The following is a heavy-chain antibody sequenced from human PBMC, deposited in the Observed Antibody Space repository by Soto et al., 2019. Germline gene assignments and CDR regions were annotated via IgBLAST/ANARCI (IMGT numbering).Heavy chain of an antibody. D-gene: IGHD3-22*01. CDR2: ISSSSSTI. CDR3: ARNEGGYYYDSSGYCSY. V-gene: IGHV3-48*02. Sequence: GGSLRLSCAASGFTFSSYSMNWVRQAPGKGLEWVSYISSSSSTIYYADSVKGRFTISRDNAKNSLYLQMNSLRDEDTAVYYCARNEGGYYYDSSGYCSYWGQGTLVTVSS. CDR1: GFTFSSYS. J-gene: IGHJ4*02.